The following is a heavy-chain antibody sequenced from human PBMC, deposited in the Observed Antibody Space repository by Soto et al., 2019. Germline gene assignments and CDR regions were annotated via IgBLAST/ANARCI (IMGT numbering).Heavy chain of an antibody. CDR3: AKEATVKLTYYYYYGMDV. CDR1: GFTFSSYA. D-gene: IGHD4-17*01. V-gene: IGHV3-23*01. J-gene: IGHJ6*02. Sequence: WSLRLSCAASGFTFSSYAMSWVRQAPGKGLEWVSAISGSGGSTYYADSVKGRFTISRDNSKNTLYLQMNSLRAEDTAVYYCAKEATVKLTYYYYYGMDVWGQGTTVTVSS. CDR2: ISGSGGST.